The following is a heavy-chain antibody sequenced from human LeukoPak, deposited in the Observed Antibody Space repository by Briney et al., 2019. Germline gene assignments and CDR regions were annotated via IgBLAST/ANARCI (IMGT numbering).Heavy chain of an antibody. CDR1: GGSISSYY. J-gene: IGHJ4*02. CDR3: ARGRYYYDTPAASFDY. D-gene: IGHD3-22*01. V-gene: IGHV4-59*01. Sequence: SETLSLTCNVSGGSISSYYWSWIRQPPGKGLEWIGYIYYSGSTNYNPSLKSRVTISVDTSKNQFSLKLSSVTAADTAVYYCARGRYYYDTPAASFDYWGQGTLVTVSS. CDR2: IYYSGST.